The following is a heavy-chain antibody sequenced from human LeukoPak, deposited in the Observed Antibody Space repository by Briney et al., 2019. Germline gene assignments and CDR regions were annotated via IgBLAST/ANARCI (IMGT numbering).Heavy chain of an antibody. D-gene: IGHD6-6*01. CDR1: GFTFSRYW. CDR2: IDTDGSNT. J-gene: IGHJ6*04. CDR3: ARWFSSSSEMDV. V-gene: IGHV3-74*01. Sequence: GGSLRLSCATSGFTFSRYWMHWVRQVPGKGLVWVSRIDTDGSNTNYADSVTGRFTTSRDNAKNTLYLQMNSLRAEDTAVYYCARWFSSSSEMDVWGKGTRSPSPQ.